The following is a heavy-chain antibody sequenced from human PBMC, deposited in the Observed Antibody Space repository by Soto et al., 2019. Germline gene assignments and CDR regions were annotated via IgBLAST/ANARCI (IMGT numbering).Heavy chain of an antibody. CDR1: GDSFTTDW. Sequence: PGESLKISCKGSGDSFTTDWIGWVRQMPGKGLEWMGVIYPGDSRTRYSPPFQGRVTISADKSISTAYLQWNSLKASDTAMYYCAKRRFSSTASSPWGQGTLVTVAS. D-gene: IGHD6-6*01. V-gene: IGHV5-51*01. CDR2: IYPGDSRT. J-gene: IGHJ5*02. CDR3: AKRRFSSTASSP.